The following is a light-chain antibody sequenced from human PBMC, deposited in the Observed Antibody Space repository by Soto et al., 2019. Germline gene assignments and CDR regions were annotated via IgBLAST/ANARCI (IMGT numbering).Light chain of an antibody. CDR3: QQYNNWPPWT. CDR2: GAS. Sequence: EIVMTQSPATLSVSPGERATLSCRASQSVSSNLAWYQQKPGQAPRLLIYGASTRPTGIPARFSGSGSGTEFTLTIRSLQSEDFAVYYCQQYNNWPPWTFGQGTKVEIK. J-gene: IGKJ1*01. V-gene: IGKV3-15*01. CDR1: QSVSSN.